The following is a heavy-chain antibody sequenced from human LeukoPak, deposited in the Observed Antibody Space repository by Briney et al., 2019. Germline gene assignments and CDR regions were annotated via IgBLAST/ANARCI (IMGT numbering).Heavy chain of an antibody. J-gene: IGHJ4*02. D-gene: IGHD5-18*01. CDR2: INPDTGGA. Sequence: ASVTVSYKASVYTFTSYYIHWVRQAPGQGLEWVGLINPDTGGAKYAQKSQGRVTMTRDTSISTAYRELSRLTSDDTAVYFCARGEELWFDYWGQGTLVTVSS. V-gene: IGHV1-2*02. CDR3: ARGEELWFDY. CDR1: VYTFTSYY.